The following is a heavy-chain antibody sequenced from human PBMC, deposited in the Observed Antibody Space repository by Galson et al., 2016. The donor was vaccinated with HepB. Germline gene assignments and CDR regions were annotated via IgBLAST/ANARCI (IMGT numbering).Heavy chain of an antibody. CDR2: IYPGDSDT. CDR1: GYTFTAYW. CDR3: ARHIRGPLDLCSFDI. V-gene: IGHV5-51*01. D-gene: IGHD2-2*02. J-gene: IGHJ3*02. Sequence: QSGAEVKKPGESLKISCKGSGYTFTAYWIGWVRQMPGKGLEWMGIIYPGDSDTKYSPSFQGQVTISVDKSTFSAYLQWSSLQASDTAIYYCARHIRGPLDLCSFDIWGQGTMVTVSS.